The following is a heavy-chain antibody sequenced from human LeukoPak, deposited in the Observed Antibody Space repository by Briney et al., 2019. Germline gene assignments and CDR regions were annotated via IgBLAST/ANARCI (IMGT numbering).Heavy chain of an antibody. J-gene: IGHJ3*02. D-gene: IGHD3-22*01. Sequence: SVKVSCKASGGTFSNYDFTFTSYAISWVRQAPGQGLEWMGGIIPIYGRADYPQKFQGRVTITADESTRTVTMQLSSLRSEDTAVYYSAGFFYDNSNDAFDIWGQGTVVTVS. CDR1: GGTFSNYDFTFTSYA. V-gene: IGHV1-69*01. CDR3: AGFFYDNSNDAFDI. CDR2: IIPIYGRA.